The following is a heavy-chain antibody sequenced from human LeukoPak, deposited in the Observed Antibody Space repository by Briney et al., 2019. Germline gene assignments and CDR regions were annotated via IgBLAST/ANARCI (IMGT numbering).Heavy chain of an antibody. CDR3: ARHVAVTGSWYFDL. J-gene: IGHJ2*01. Sequence: GESLKFSCKGSGYRFTNYWIGWVRQMPGKGLEWMGIIWPSDSDTRYSPSFQGQVTISADKSISTAYLQWSSLQASDTAMYYCARHVAVTGSWYFDLWGRGTLVTVSS. CDR1: GYRFTNYW. V-gene: IGHV5-51*01. CDR2: IWPSDSDT. D-gene: IGHD6-19*01.